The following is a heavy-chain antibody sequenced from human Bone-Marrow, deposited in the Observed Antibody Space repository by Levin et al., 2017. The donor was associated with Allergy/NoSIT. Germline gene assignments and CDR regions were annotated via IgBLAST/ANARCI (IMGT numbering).Heavy chain of an antibody. Sequence: ASVKVSCRASGFTFRSAAIHWVRLTRGQRLEWMGWIAVGTGNTRYAQGLQQRVTITRDMSTSTAYMELSTLTSEDTAIYYCAADWLGGLDYWGQGALVTVSS. CDR2: IAVGTGNT. V-gene: IGHV1-58*02. J-gene: IGHJ4*02. CDR3: AADWLGGLDY. CDR1: GFTFRSAA. D-gene: IGHD6-19*01.